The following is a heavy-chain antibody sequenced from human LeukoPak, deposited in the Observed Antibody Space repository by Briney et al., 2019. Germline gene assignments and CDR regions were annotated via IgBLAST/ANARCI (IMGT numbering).Heavy chain of an antibody. CDR3: ARPYGDYDDSFDI. V-gene: IGHV3-9*03. D-gene: IGHD4-17*01. Sequence: GGSLRLSCAASGFTFDHYAMHWVRQPPGKGLEWVSGITWDSDTKGYADSVKGRFTISRDNAKNSLYLQMNYLRTEDMAVYYCARPYGDYDDSFDIWGQGTGVIVFS. CDR1: GFTFDHYA. CDR2: ITWDSDTK. J-gene: IGHJ3*02.